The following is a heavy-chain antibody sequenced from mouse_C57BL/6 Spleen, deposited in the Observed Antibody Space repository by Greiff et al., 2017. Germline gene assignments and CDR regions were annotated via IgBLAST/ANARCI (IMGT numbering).Heavy chain of an antibody. V-gene: IGHV1-80*01. J-gene: IGHJ3*01. CDR2: IYPGDGDT. CDR1: GYAFSSYW. CDR3: ANNYYGSSYGFAY. D-gene: IGHD1-1*01. Sequence: LVESGAELVKPGASVKISCKASGYAFSSYWMNWVKQRPGKGLEWIGQIYPGDGDTNYNGKFKGKATLTADKSSSTAYMQLSSLTSEDSAVYFCANNYYGSSYGFAYWGQGTLVTVSA.